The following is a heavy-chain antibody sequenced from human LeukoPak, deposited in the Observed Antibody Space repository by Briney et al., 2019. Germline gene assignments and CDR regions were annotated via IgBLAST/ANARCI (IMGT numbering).Heavy chain of an antibody. D-gene: IGHD5-18*01. CDR3: ARYIQGVGFDI. CDR1: GGSISSYY. CDR2: IYYTGST. V-gene: IGHV4-59*01. Sequence: SETLSLTCTVSGGSISSYYWSWIRQPPGKGLEWIGYIYYTGSTNYNPSLTSRVNISVDTSKNQFSLNLTSVTSDDTAVYYCARYIQGVGFDIWGQGTMVTVSA. J-gene: IGHJ3*02.